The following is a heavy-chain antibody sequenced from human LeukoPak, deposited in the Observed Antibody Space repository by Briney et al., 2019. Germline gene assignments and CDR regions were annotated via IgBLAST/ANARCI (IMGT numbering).Heavy chain of an antibody. CDR2: ISPTSAYI. CDR3: ARTIYYYESTSYFSDAFDV. V-gene: IGHV3-21*01. Sequence: GGSLRLSCAATGFTLSGHSMNWVRQAPGKGLDWVSAISPTSAYIYYQDSVKGRFTISRDDAKNSLYLEMDSLRAEDTAVYYCARTIYYYESTSYFSDAFDVWGQGTMVTVSS. J-gene: IGHJ3*01. D-gene: IGHD3-22*01. CDR1: GFTLSGHS.